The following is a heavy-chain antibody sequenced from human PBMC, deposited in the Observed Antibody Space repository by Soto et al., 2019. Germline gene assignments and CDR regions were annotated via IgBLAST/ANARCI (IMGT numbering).Heavy chain of an antibody. CDR1: GGAFTNDI. J-gene: IGHJ4*02. D-gene: IGHD5-12*01. CDR2: IIPLLDIT. V-gene: IGHV1-69*08. CDR3: ARDSPIGSAFSGYDAIDY. Sequence: QVQLVQSGAEVKKPGSSVKVSCKASGGAFTNDIITWVRQAPGQGLEWVGRIIPLLDITNYAQKFQGRVTITADKSTSTASMELNSLISEDTAVYYCARDSPIGSAFSGYDAIDYWGQGTLVTVSS.